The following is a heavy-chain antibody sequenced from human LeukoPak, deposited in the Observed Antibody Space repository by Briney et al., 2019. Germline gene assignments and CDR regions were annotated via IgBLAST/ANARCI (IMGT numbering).Heavy chain of an antibody. D-gene: IGHD2-21*02. J-gene: IGHJ4*02. CDR2: IYYSGST. V-gene: IGHV4-31*03. Sequence: SETLSLTCTVSGGSISSGGYYWSWIRQHPGKGLEWIGYIYYSGSTYYNPSLKSRVTISVDTSKNQFSLKLSSVTAADTAVYYCASTYCGGDCYYSNYYFDYWGQGTLVTVSS. CDR3: ASTYCGGDCYYSNYYFDY. CDR1: GGSISSGGYY.